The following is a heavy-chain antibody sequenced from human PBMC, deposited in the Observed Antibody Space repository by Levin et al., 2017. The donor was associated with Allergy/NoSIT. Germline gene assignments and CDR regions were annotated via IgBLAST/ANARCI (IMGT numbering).Heavy chain of an antibody. J-gene: IGHJ4*02. D-gene: IGHD6-19*01. CDR1: VGAFYSGDYY. V-gene: IGHV4-30-4*01. CDR3: ARLNGVAAIDY. Sequence: NASETLSLTCSVSVGAFYSGDYYWSWIRRPPGKGLEWIGYIFYSGDTYFNPSLRSRLAMSVDTSNNQFSLHLTSVTAADTAFYYCARLNGVAAIDYWGQGTLVTVSS. CDR2: IFYSGDT.